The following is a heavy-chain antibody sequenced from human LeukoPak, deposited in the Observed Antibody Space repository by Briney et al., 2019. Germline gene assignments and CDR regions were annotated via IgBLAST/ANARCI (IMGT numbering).Heavy chain of an antibody. J-gene: IGHJ4*02. V-gene: IGHV3-30*18. Sequence: GRSLRLSCAASGFTFSSYGMHWVRQAPGKGLEWVAVISYDGSNKYYADSVKGRFTISRDNSKNTLYLQMNSLRAEDTAVYYCANLIFGVITRFDYWGQGTLVTVSS. CDR2: ISYDGSNK. CDR1: GFTFSSYG. CDR3: ANLIFGVITRFDY. D-gene: IGHD3-3*01.